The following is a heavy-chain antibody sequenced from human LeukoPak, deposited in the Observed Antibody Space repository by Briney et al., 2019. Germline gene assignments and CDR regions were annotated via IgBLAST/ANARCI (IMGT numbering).Heavy chain of an antibody. J-gene: IGHJ6*03. V-gene: IGHV3-33*08. CDR1: GFTFSSYA. CDR3: AREGAPVVPAAMARYYYYYYMDV. Sequence: PGGSLRLSCAASGFTFSSYAMSWVRQAPGKGLEWVAVIWYDGSNKYYADSVKGRFTISRDNSKNTLYLQMNSLRAEDTAVYYCAREGAPVVPAAMARYYYYYYMDVWGKGTTVTVSS. CDR2: IWYDGSNK. D-gene: IGHD2-2*01.